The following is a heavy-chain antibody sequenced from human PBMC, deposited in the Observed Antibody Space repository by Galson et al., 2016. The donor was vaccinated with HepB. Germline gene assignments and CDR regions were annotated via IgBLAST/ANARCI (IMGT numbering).Heavy chain of an antibody. D-gene: IGHD3-10*01. V-gene: IGHV3-30*18. CDR3: AKDPYYYGSGSYLYFHY. CDR2: ISYDGSNK. CDR1: GFTFSCYG. Sequence: SLRLSCAASGFTFSCYGMHWVRQAPGKGLEWVTFISYDGSNKYYADSVKGRFTISRDNSKNTLYLQMNSLRAEDTAVYYCAKDPYYYGSGSYLYFHYWGQGTLVTVSS. J-gene: IGHJ4*02.